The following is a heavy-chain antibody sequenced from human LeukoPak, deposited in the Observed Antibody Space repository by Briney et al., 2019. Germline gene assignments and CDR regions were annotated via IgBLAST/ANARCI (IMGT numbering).Heavy chain of an antibody. D-gene: IGHD5-18*01. Sequence: SETLSLTCTVSGGSISSYYWSWIRQPPGKGLEWIGYIYYSGSTNYDPSLKSRVTISVDTSKNQFSLKLSSVTAADTAVYYCARAGYSYGYLYYYYYMDVWGKGTTVTISS. CDR2: IYYSGST. V-gene: IGHV4-59*01. CDR1: GGSISSYY. J-gene: IGHJ6*03. CDR3: ARAGYSYGYLYYYYYMDV.